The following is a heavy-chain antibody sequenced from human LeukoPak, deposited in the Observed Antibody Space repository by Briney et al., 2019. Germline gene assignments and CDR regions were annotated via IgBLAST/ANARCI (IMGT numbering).Heavy chain of an antibody. D-gene: IGHD4-11*01. CDR1: GGSISSYY. V-gene: IGHV4-59*08. CDR2: IYYSGST. J-gene: IGHJ4*02. Sequence: PSETLSLTCTVSGGSISSYYWSWIRQPPGKGLEWIGYIYYSGSTNYNPSLKSRVTISVDTSKNQFSLKLNSVTAADTAVYYCARQGPLTTAVTTRTNPFDYWGQGTLVTVSP. CDR3: ARQGPLTTAVTTRTNPFDY.